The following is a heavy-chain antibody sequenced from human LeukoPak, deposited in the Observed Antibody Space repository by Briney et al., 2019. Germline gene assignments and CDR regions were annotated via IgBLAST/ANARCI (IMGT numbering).Heavy chain of an antibody. D-gene: IGHD3-10*01. CDR2: INPNSGGT. J-gene: IGHJ5*02. CDR1: GYTFTGYY. CDR3: ARVVPPVRGVIIEGVLSRSKFDP. V-gene: IGHV1-2*02. Sequence: GASVKVSCKASGYTFTGYYMHWVRQAPGQGLEWMGWINPNSGGTNYAQKFQGRVTMTRDTSISTAYMELSRLRSDDAAVYYCARVVPPVRGVIIEGVLSRSKFDPWGQGTLVTVSS.